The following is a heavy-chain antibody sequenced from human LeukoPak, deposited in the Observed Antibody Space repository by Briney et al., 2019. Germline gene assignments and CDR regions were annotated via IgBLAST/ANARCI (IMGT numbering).Heavy chain of an antibody. CDR3: ARVEATAMGYFDY. CDR1: GFTFDDYG. V-gene: IGHV3-20*04. J-gene: IGHJ4*02. CDR2: INWNGGST. Sequence: GGSLRLSCAASGFTFDDYGMSWVPHAPGKGLEWVSGINWNGGSTGYADSVKGRFTISRDNAKNSLYLQMNSLRAEDTALYYCARVEATAMGYFDYWGQGTLVTVSS. D-gene: IGHD5-18*01.